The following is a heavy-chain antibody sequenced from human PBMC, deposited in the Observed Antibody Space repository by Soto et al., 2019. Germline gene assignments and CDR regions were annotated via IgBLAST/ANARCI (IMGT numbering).Heavy chain of an antibody. D-gene: IGHD1-26*01. Sequence: SETLSLTCTVSGGSISSYYWSWIRQPPGKGLEWIGYIYYSGSTNYNPSLKSRVTISVDTSKNQFSLKLSSVTAADTAVYYCARDSVRGSYSSFDYWGQGTLVTVSS. CDR3: ARDSVRGSYSSFDY. J-gene: IGHJ4*02. CDR1: GGSISSYY. CDR2: IYYSGST. V-gene: IGHV4-59*01.